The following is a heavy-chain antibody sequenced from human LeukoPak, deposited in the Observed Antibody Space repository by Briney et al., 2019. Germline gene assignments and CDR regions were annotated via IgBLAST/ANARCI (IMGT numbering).Heavy chain of an antibody. Sequence: SETLSLTCAVYGGSFSGYYWSWIRQPPGKGLEWIGEINHSGSTNYNPSLKSRVTISVDTSKNQLSLKLSSVTAADTAVYYCARGHYDFWSGYYSAYYYYYMDVWGKGTTVTVSS. CDR2: INHSGST. J-gene: IGHJ6*03. D-gene: IGHD3-3*01. V-gene: IGHV4-34*01. CDR1: GGSFSGYY. CDR3: ARGHYDFWSGYYSAYYYYYMDV.